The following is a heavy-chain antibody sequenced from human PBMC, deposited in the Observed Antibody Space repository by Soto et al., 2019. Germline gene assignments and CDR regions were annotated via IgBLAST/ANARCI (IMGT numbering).Heavy chain of an antibody. Sequence: SETLSLTCSVSGGSVSDKTYYWSWIRQPPGKRLEWIGYVYYSGTTNYNPSLKSRVTISVDLSKNRFSLRLSSVTTGDTALYYCARTTAVPNTLRSRYFFDYWGQGTLVTVSS. CDR2: VYYSGTT. CDR1: GGSVSDKTYY. V-gene: IGHV4-61*01. J-gene: IGHJ4*02. CDR3: ARTTAVPNTLRSRYFFDY. D-gene: IGHD4-17*01.